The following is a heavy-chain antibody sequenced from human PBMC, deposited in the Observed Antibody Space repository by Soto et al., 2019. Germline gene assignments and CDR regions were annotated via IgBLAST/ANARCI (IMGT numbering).Heavy chain of an antibody. D-gene: IGHD3-3*01. CDR3: ARLVYYDFWSGYPRDGMDV. CDR1: GDSIDTSNYY. Sequence: NPSETLSLTCTVSGDSIDTSNYYWGWIRQPPGKGLEWIGSIYFSGRTYYNPSLKSRVITSVDTAQNQFSLKLTSVTAADTAVYYCARLVYYDFWSGYPRDGMDVWGQGTTVTVSS. CDR2: IYFSGRT. J-gene: IGHJ6*02. V-gene: IGHV4-39*01.